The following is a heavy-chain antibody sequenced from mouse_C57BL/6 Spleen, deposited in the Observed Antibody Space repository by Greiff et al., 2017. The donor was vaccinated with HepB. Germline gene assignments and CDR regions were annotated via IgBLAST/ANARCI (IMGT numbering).Heavy chain of an antibody. CDR2: IDPETGGT. D-gene: IGHD1-1*01. CDR3: TNYYGVDYFDY. Sequence: QVQLQQSGAELVRPGASVTLSCKASGYTFTDYEMHWVKQTPVHGLEWIGAIDPETGGTAYNQKFKGKAILTADKSSSTAYMELRSLTSEDSAVYYCTNYYGVDYFDYWGQGTTLTVSS. V-gene: IGHV1-15*01. CDR1: GYTFTDYE. J-gene: IGHJ2*01.